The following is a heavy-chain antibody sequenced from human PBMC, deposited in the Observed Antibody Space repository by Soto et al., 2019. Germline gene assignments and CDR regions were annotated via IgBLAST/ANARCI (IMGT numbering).Heavy chain of an antibody. J-gene: IGHJ4*02. Sequence: PGGSLRLSCAASGFTFSDYAMSCVRQAPGKGLEWVSAISGSGGGTYYADSVRGRFTVSRDTAKNTLFLQMNSLRAEDTAVHYCLRGGRNRVDYRGQGTLVTVSS. V-gene: IGHV3-23*01. D-gene: IGHD2-15*01. CDR1: GFTFSDYA. CDR2: ISGSGGGT. CDR3: LRGGRNRVDY.